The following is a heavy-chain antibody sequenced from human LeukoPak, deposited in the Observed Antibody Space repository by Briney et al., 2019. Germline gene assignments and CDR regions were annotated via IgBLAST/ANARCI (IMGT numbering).Heavy chain of an antibody. J-gene: IGHJ4*02. V-gene: IGHV3-48*03. CDR3: AAGMYDFWSGYVDY. CDR1: GFTFSSYE. Sequence: HPGGSLRLSCAASGFTFSSYEMNWVRQAPGKGLEWVSYISSSGSTIYYADSVKGRFTISRDNAKNSLYLQMNSLRAEDTAVYYCAAGMYDFWSGYVDYWGQGTLVTVSS. D-gene: IGHD3-3*01. CDR2: ISSSGSTI.